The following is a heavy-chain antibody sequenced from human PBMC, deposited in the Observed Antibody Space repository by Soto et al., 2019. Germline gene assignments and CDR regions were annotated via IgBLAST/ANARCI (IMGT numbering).Heavy chain of an antibody. D-gene: IGHD3-10*01. CDR3: AHSRNLITEDAQVGDFDY. CDR2: IYWDDDE. CDR1: GFSLNTDGEG. Sequence: QITLKESGPTQVKPTQTLTLTCSFSGFSLNTDGEGVGWVRQPPGEALAWLALIYWDDDERYSPSLKTRLTITKDTSKNQVVLIMTNMDPVDTATYYCAHSRNLITEDAQVGDFDYWGQGTLVTVSS. J-gene: IGHJ4*02. V-gene: IGHV2-5*02.